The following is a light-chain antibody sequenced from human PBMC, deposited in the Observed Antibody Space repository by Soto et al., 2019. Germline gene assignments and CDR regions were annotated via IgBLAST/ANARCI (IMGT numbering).Light chain of an antibody. CDR2: DVS. CDR1: SSDVGGYNY. Sequence: QAALGQLGSVCGSPGQSVTISCTGTSSDVGGYNYVSWYQQHPGKAPKLMIYDVSKRPSGVPDRFCGSKSGKTASLTISGLQAEDEADYYCCSYAGSYSRYVFGTGTKVTVL. CDR3: CSYAGSYSRYV. J-gene: IGLJ1*01. V-gene: IGLV2-11*01.